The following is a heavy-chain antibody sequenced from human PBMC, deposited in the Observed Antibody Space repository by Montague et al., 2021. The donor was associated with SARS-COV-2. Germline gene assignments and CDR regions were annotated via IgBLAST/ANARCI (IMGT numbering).Heavy chain of an antibody. Sequence: CAISGDSVSRNTPAWNWIRQSPSRGLEWLGRTYYGSSWHTDYAGSVKSRITISPDTSKNQFSLHLNSVTPEDTAVYYCARGWNYAFDIWSQGTMVTVSS. V-gene: IGHV6-1*01. CDR3: ARGWNYAFDI. CDR2: TYYGSSWHT. D-gene: IGHD1-7*01. J-gene: IGHJ3*02. CDR1: GDSVSRNTPA.